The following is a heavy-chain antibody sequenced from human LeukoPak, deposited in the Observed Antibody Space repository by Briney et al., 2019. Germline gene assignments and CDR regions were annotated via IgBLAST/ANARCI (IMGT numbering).Heavy chain of an antibody. J-gene: IGHJ6*02. Sequence: SVKVSCKASGGTFSSYAISWVRQAPGQGLEWMGGIIPIFGTANYAQKFQGRVTIAADESTSTAYMELSSLRSEDTAVYYCAREPRRIVYYGMDVWGQGTMVTVSS. D-gene: IGHD3-16*02. CDR2: IIPIFGTA. V-gene: IGHV1-69*13. CDR1: GGTFSSYA. CDR3: AREPRRIVYYGMDV.